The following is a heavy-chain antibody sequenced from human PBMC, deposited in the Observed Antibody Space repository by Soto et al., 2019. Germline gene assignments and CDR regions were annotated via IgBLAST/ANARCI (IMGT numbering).Heavy chain of an antibody. D-gene: IGHD3-22*01. Sequence: QVQLQESGPGLVKPSQTLSLTCTVSGGSISSGDYYWSWIRQPPGKGLEWIGYIYYSGSTYYNPSLKNRVTISVDASKNQFSLKLSSVTAADTAVYYCARAPRGYYDSSGYPPHDYWGQGTLVTVSS. V-gene: IGHV4-30-4*01. CDR3: ARAPRGYYDSSGYPPHDY. CDR1: GGSISSGDYY. CDR2: IYYSGST. J-gene: IGHJ4*02.